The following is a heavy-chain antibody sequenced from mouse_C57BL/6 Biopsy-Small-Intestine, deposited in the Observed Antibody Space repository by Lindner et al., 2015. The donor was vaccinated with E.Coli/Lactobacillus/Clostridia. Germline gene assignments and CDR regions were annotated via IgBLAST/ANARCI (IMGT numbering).Heavy chain of an antibody. CDR3: ARRRGNRDAMDY. J-gene: IGHJ4*01. D-gene: IGHD2-1*01. Sequence: VQLQESGPGLVAPSQSLSITCTVSGFSLNSYAISWVRQPPGEGLEWLGVIWPGGGTNYNSALKSRLSISKDNSKSQVFLKMNSLQTDATARYYCARRRGNRDAMDYWGQGTSVTVSS. V-gene: IGHV2-9-1*01. CDR1: GFSLNSYA. CDR2: IWPGGGT.